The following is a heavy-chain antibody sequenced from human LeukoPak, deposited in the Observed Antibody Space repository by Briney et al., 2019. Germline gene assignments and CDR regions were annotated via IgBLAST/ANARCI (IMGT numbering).Heavy chain of an antibody. Sequence: PGGSLRLYCAASGFTVSSNYMIWVRQAPGKGLEWVSLIYIGGSTFYADSVKGRFTISRDNSKNTLYLQMNSLRAEDTAVYYCARDNRGTSNTDCWGQGTLVTVSS. V-gene: IGHV3-53*01. J-gene: IGHJ4*02. D-gene: IGHD4-23*01. CDR1: GFTVSSNY. CDR3: ARDNRGTSNTDC. CDR2: IYIGGST.